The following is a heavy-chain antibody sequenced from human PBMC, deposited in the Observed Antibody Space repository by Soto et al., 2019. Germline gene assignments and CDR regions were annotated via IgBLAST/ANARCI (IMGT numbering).Heavy chain of an antibody. CDR2: ISGSGGST. D-gene: IGHD3-16*02. Sequence: GGSLRLSCAASGFTFSSYAMSWVRQAPGKGLEWVSAISGSGGSTYYADSVKGRFTISRDNSKNTLYLQMNSLRAEDTAVYYCAKDPAFGGVIAGGPDFDYWGQGTLVTVSS. J-gene: IGHJ4*02. CDR3: AKDPAFGGVIAGGPDFDY. CDR1: GFTFSSYA. V-gene: IGHV3-23*01.